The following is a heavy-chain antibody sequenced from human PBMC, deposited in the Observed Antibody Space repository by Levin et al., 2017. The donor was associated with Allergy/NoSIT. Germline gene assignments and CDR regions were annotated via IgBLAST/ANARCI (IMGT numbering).Heavy chain of an antibody. Sequence: GGSLRLSCKGSGYSFTSYWIGWVRQMPGKGLEWMGIIYPGDSDTRYSPSFQGQVTISADKSISTAYLQWSSLKASDTAMYYCASGGGRQWLVFDYWGQGTLVTVSS. CDR1: GYSFTSYW. V-gene: IGHV5-51*01. J-gene: IGHJ4*02. D-gene: IGHD6-19*01. CDR2: IYPGDSDT. CDR3: ASGGGRQWLVFDY.